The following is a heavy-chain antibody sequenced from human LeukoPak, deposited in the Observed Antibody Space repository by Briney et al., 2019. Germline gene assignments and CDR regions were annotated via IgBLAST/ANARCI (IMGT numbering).Heavy chain of an antibody. Sequence: PSETLSLTCTVSGGSISSYFWSWVRQPAGKGLEWIGRIYTSGSTNYNPSLKSRVTISVDKSKNQFSLKLSSVTAADTAVYYCAREEELEGPYFDYWGQGTLVTVSS. CDR3: AREEELEGPYFDY. V-gene: IGHV4-4*07. CDR1: GGSISSYF. D-gene: IGHD1-1*01. CDR2: IYTSGST. J-gene: IGHJ4*02.